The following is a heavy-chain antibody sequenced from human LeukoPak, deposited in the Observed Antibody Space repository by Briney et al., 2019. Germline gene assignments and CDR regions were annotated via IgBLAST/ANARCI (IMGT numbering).Heavy chain of an antibody. CDR3: AREYGSGSPGDWFDP. D-gene: IGHD3-10*01. Sequence: PGGSLRLSCAASGFTFSSYAMSWVRQAPGKGLEWVSAISGSGGSTYYADSVKGRFTISRDNAKNSLYLQMNSLRAEDTAVYYCAREYGSGSPGDWFDPWGQGTLVIVSS. CDR2: ISGSGGST. V-gene: IGHV3-23*01. J-gene: IGHJ5*02. CDR1: GFTFSSYA.